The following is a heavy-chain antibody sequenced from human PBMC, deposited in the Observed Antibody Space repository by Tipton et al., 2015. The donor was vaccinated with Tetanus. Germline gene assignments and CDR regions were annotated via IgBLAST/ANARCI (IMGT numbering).Heavy chain of an antibody. Sequence: QLVQSGAEVKKPGSSVKVSCKASGGTFSSYAISWVRQAPGQGLEWMGRIIPILGIANYAQKFQGRVTITADKSTSTAYMELSSLRSEDTAVYYCARVTGGNYYDTSGYSEPPALFDYWGQGTLVTVSS. CDR3: ARVTGGNYYDTSGYSEPPALFDY. V-gene: IGHV1-69*09. CDR1: GGTFSSYA. CDR2: IIPILGIA. J-gene: IGHJ4*02. D-gene: IGHD3-22*01.